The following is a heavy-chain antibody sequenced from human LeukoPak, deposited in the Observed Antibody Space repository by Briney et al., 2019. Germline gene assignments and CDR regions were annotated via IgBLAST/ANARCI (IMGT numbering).Heavy chain of an antibody. CDR3: ARDQTGTGDLEAYYYYYMDV. J-gene: IGHJ6*03. D-gene: IGHD7-27*01. CDR2: IIPIFGTA. CDR1: GGTFSSYA. V-gene: IGHV1-69*06. Sequence: ASVKVSCKASGGTFSSYAISWVRQAPGQGLEWMGRIIPIFGTANYAQKFQGRVTITADKSTSTAYMELSSLRSEDTAVYYCARDQTGTGDLEAYYYYYMDVWGKGTTVTVSS.